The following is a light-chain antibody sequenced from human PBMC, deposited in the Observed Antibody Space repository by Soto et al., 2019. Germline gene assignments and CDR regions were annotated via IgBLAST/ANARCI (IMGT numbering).Light chain of an antibody. Sequence: ALTQPASVSGSPGQSITISCTGTSSDVGYYDFVSWYQQHPGKAPKLIIYEVSNRPSGVSDRFSASKSGNTASLTISGLQAEDEADYHCSSYAGSTAFYVFGTGTKVTVL. V-gene: IGLV2-14*01. CDR1: SSDVGYYDF. J-gene: IGLJ1*01. CDR3: SSYAGSTAFYV. CDR2: EVS.